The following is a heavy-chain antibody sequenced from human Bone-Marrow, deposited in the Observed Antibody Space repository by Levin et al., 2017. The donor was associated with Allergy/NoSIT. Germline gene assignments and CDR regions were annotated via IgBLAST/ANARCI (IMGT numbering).Heavy chain of an antibody. J-gene: IGHJ6*02. V-gene: IGHV3-33*03. CDR3: ARNYDFWSGFLAGFETGGLDV. CDR1: GFSFSSYA. Sequence: GGSLRLSCAGSGFSFSSYAMHWVRQAPGKGLEWVAVIWFDGSKEYYADSVKGRFTVSRDNSKNTLYLQVNSLTAEDTAVYFCARNYDFWSGFLAGFETGGLDVWGQGTTVTVSS. D-gene: IGHD3-3*01. CDR2: IWFDGSKE.